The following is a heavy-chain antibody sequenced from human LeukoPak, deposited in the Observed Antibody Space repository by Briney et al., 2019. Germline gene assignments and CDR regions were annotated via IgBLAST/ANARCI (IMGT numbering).Heavy chain of an antibody. CDR2: IYYSGST. J-gene: IGHJ4*02. CDR1: GGSISSYY. Sequence: SETLSLTCTVSGGSISSYYWSWIRQPPGKGLEWIGYIYYSGSTNYNPSLKSRVTISVDTSKNQFSLKLSSVTAADTAVYYCARHGQYYYDSSGYHSPHFDYWGQGTLVTVSS. D-gene: IGHD3-22*01. CDR3: ARHGQYYYDSSGYHSPHFDY. V-gene: IGHV4-59*08.